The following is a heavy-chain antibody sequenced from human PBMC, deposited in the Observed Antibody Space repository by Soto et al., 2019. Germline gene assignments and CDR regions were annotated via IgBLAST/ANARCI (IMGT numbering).Heavy chain of an antibody. V-gene: IGHV4-34*01. D-gene: IGHD3-22*01. CDR1: VVSFSGYY. CDR3: ARGLTPSSGWLYL. Sequence: WETLSLTCAFYVVSFSGYYWSCIRHPPGKGLEWIGEINHSGSTNYNPSLKSRVTISVDTSKNQFSLKLSSVTAADTAVYYCARGLTPSSGWLYLRGQGTPVTVS. CDR2: INHSGST. J-gene: IGHJ5*02.